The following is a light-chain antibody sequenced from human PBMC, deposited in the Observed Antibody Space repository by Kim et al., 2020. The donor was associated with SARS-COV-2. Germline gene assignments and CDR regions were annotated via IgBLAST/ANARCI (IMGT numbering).Light chain of an antibody. J-gene: IGKJ4*01. V-gene: IGKV3D-15*01. CDR3: QQYNSSRIT. CDR1: QSVSSN. CDR2: DAS. Sequence: EIVLTQSPATLSLSPGERATLSCRASQSVSSNLAWYQQKPGQAPRLLIYDASTRATGIPARFSGSGSGTVFTLTISSLQAEDFAVYYCQQYNSSRITFGGGTKLDIK.